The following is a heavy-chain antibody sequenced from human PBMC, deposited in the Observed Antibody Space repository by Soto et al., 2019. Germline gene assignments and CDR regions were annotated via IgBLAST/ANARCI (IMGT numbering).Heavy chain of an antibody. CDR2: IYYSGST. CDR3: ARHHDL. CDR1: GGSISSRNC. V-gene: IGHV4-59*08. J-gene: IGHJ4*02. Sequence: WETLSLTCAVSGGSISSRNCWSWVRQPPGKGLEWIGYIYYSGSTNSNPSLKSRVTISVDTSKNQFSLKLSSVTAEDTAMYYCARHHDLWVQGNLVTVS.